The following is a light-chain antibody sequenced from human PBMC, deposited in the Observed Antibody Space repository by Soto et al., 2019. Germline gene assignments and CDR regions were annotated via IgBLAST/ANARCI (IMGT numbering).Light chain of an antibody. CDR2: EPS. J-gene: IGKJ4*01. CDR3: HEVNSNVWT. CDR1: QSVSRW. V-gene: IGKV1-5*01. Sequence: DIQMTQSPSTLSASVGDTVTITCRASQSVSRWLNWYQQKPGKAPRLLLYEPSNLESGVPMRFSGSGSWTEFVRTITSLPPADSATYYGHEVNSNVWTYGRGTMVEGK.